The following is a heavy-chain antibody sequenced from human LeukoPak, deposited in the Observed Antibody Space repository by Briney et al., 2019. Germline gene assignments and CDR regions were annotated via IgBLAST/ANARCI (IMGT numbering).Heavy chain of an antibody. V-gene: IGHV1-8*01. Sequence: GASVKVSCKASGYTFTSYDINWVRQATGQGLEWMGWMNPNSGNTGYAQKLQGRVTMTTDTSTSTAYMELRSLRSDDTAVYYCARFEYCSGGSCYPDYWGQGTLVTVSS. D-gene: IGHD2-15*01. CDR3: ARFEYCSGGSCYPDY. CDR1: GYTFTSYD. CDR2: MNPNSGNT. J-gene: IGHJ4*02.